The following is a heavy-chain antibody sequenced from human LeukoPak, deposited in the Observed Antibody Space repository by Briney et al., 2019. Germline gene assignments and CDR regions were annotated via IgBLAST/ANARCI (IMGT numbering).Heavy chain of an antibody. Sequence: GGSLRLSCAASGFTFSSYGMHWVRQAPGKGLEWVAFIRYDGSNKCYADSVKGRFTISRDNSKNTLYLQMNSLRAEDTAVYYCAKDPAAITMVRGVIITPGYYYYMDVWGKGTTVTVSS. CDR3: AKDPAAITMVRGVIITPGYYYYMDV. CDR1: GFTFSSYG. D-gene: IGHD3-10*01. CDR2: IRYDGSNK. J-gene: IGHJ6*03. V-gene: IGHV3-30*02.